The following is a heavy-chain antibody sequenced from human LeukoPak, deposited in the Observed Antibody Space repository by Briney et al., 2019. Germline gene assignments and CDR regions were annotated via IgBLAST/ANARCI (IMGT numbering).Heavy chain of an antibody. J-gene: IGHJ5*02. V-gene: IGHV1-18*01. CDR1: GYTFTSYG. D-gene: IGHD3-3*01. CDR2: ISAYNGNT. Sequence: ASVKVSCKASGYTFTSYGISWVRQAPGQGLEWMGWISAYNGNTNYAQKLQGRVTMTTDTSTSTAYMELRSLRSDDTAVYYCERSSLYYDLNWFDPWGQGTLVTVSS. CDR3: ERSSLYYDLNWFDP.